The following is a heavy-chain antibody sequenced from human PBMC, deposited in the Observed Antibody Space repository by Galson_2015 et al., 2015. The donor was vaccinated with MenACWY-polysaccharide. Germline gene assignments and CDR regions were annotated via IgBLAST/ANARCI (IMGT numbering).Heavy chain of an antibody. D-gene: IGHD3-10*02. Sequence: SLRLSCAASAVTFRGSGMHWVRQAPGKGLEWVAVIQYGAVNKLYLDSVNGRFSVSRDNSKSPLYLEMNNLRAEDTALYYCARECSRIVFHAFDSWGQGTMVIVSS. CDR2: IQYGAVNK. CDR1: AVTFRGSG. V-gene: IGHV3-33*01. J-gene: IGHJ3*01. CDR3: ARECSRIVFHAFDS.